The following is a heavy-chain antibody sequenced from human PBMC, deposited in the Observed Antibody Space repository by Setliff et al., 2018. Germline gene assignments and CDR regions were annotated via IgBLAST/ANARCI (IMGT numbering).Heavy chain of an antibody. D-gene: IGHD3-9*01. CDR3: ATGFLRYDILTGYYQRPHYFEY. V-gene: IGHV1-69*05. CDR1: GGTFSRYA. J-gene: IGHJ4*02. CDR2: SIPMYRTT. Sequence: SVKVSCKASGGTFSRYAISWVRQAPGQGLEWMGGSIPMYRTTKYAQKFQGRVTITTDESTTTAYMELSSLRSEDTAVYYCATGFLRYDILTGYYQRPHYFEYWGQGTLVTVSS.